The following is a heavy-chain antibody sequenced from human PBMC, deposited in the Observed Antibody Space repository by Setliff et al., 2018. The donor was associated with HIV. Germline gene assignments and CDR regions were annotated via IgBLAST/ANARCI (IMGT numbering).Heavy chain of an antibody. D-gene: IGHD6-6*01. CDR3: ARGGNSRAAWFDS. CDR1: GGSISSGGHY. Sequence: LSLTCSVSGGSISSGGHYWSWIRQQPGKGLEWIGYIHYTGSNFYNPSFTSRLTISIDTSKNQFSLKLTSMTAADTAVYFCARGGNSRAAWFDSWGQGTLVTVSS. CDR2: IHYTGSN. J-gene: IGHJ5*01. V-gene: IGHV4-31*03.